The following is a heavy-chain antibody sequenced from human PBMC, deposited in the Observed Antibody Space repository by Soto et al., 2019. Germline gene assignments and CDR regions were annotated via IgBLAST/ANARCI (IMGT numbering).Heavy chain of an antibody. V-gene: IGHV1-69*01. CDR2: IIPIFGTA. J-gene: IGHJ3*02. Sequence: QVQLAQSGAEVKKPGSSVKVSCKASGGTFSSYAISWVRQAPGQGLEWMGGIIPIFGTANYAQKFQGRVTITADEXXXXXXXXXXXXXXXXXXVXYCARGAIPQWLVLNAFDIWGQGTMVTVSS. CDR3: ARGAIPQWLVLNAFDI. D-gene: IGHD6-19*01. CDR1: GGTFSSYA.